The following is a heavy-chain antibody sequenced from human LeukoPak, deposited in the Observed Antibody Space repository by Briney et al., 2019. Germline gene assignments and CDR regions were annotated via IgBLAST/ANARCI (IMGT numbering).Heavy chain of an antibody. CDR3: ASFTIFGVVIDYYYMDV. CDR1: GGTFSSYA. J-gene: IGHJ6*03. V-gene: IGHV1-69*13. CDR2: IIPIFGTA. D-gene: IGHD3-3*01. Sequence: SVKVSCKASGGTFSSYAISWVRQAPGQGLEWMGGIIPIFGTANYAQKFQGRVTITADESTSTAYMELSSLRSEDTAVYYCASFTIFGVVIDYYYMDVWGKGTTVTVSS.